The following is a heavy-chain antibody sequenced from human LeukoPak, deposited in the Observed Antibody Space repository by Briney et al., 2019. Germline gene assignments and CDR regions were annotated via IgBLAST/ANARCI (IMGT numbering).Heavy chain of an antibody. CDR1: GFTFSNAW. D-gene: IGHD6-13*01. J-gene: IGHJ4*02. Sequence: GGSLRLSCAASGFTFSNAWMTWVRQAPGKGLEWVGRIKSKTDGGTTDYAALVKGRFTISRDDSKNTLYLQMNSLTTEDTAVYYCTTKYTSSWSPTNWGQGTLVTVSS. CDR3: TTKYTSSWSPTN. CDR2: IKSKTDGGTT. V-gene: IGHV3-15*01.